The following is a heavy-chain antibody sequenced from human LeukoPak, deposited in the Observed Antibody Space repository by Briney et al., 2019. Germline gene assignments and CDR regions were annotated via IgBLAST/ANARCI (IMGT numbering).Heavy chain of an antibody. D-gene: IGHD2-2*01. V-gene: IGHV3-48*03. CDR2: ISSSGSTI. CDR1: GVTFSSYE. Sequence: PGGSLRLSCAASGVTFSSYEMNWVRQAPGKGLEWVSYISSSGSTIYYADSVKGRFTISRDNAKNSLYLQMNSLRAEDTAVYYCARDPVLPAAMRYSFDYWGQGTLVTVSS. J-gene: IGHJ4*02. CDR3: ARDPVLPAAMRYSFDY.